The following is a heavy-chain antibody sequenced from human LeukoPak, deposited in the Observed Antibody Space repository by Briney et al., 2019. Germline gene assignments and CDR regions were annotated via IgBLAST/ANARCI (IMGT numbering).Heavy chain of an antibody. Sequence: ASVKVSCKASGYTFTSYDINWVRQATGQRLEWMGWMNPNSGNTGYAQKFQGRVTMTRNTSISTAYMELSSLRSEDTAVYYCARTPRYPTNYNFDYWGQGTLVTVSS. J-gene: IGHJ4*02. V-gene: IGHV1-8*01. CDR3: ARTPRYPTNYNFDY. CDR2: MNPNSGNT. D-gene: IGHD4/OR15-4a*01. CDR1: GYTFTSYD.